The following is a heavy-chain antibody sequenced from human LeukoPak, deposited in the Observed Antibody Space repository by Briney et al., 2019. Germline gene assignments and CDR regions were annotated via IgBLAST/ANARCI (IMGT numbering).Heavy chain of an antibody. CDR2: IYYSGST. D-gene: IGHD6-13*01. J-gene: IGHJ6*02. V-gene: IGHV4-30-4*08. Sequence: SETLSLTCTVSGGSISSGDYYWSWIRQPPGKGLEWIGYIYYSGSTYYNPSLKSRVTISVDTSKNQFSLKLSSVTAADTAVYYCARRMYSSSAYFYYGMDVWGQGTTVTVSS. CDR3: ARRMYSSSAYFYYGMDV. CDR1: GGSISSGDYY.